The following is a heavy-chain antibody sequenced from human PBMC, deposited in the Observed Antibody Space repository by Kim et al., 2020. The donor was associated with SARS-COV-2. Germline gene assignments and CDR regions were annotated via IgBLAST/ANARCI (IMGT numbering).Heavy chain of an antibody. J-gene: IGHJ3*01. CDR1: GFTFSDYT. CDR3: ATLRGWTYYDDLTDV. CDR2: IRSKANGGTT. V-gene: IGHV3-49*03. Sequence: GGSLRLSCEASGFTFSDYTVSWFRQAPGKGLEWVAFIRSKANGGTTEYAVSVKGRFTISREASESIAYLQMNSLKTEDTAVYYCATLRGWTYYDDLTDV. D-gene: IGHD3-9*01.